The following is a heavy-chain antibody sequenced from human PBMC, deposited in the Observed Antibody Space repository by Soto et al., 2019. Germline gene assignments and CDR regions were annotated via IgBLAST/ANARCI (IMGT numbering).Heavy chain of an antibody. Sequence: ASVKVSCKASGYTFTSYYMHWVRQAPGQGLEWMGNIKPSGGGTTYAQKFRGRVTITRDTSTSTVYMEVSSLRSEDTAVYYCAREMPSTYYFDHWGQGTLVTVSS. V-gene: IGHV1-46*03. J-gene: IGHJ4*02. CDR1: GYTFTSYY. CDR3: AREMPSTYYFDH. CDR2: IKPSGGGT. D-gene: IGHD2-2*01.